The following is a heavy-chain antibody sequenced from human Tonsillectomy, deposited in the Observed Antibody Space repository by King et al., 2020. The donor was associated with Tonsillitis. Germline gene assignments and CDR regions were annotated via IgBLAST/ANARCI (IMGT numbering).Heavy chain of an antibody. V-gene: IGHV3-7*01. CDR3: ASGSGWVFDY. Sequence: VQLVESGGGLVQPGGSLRLSCAASGFTFSSFWMSWVRQAPGKGLEWGAIIKQDGSEKLYVDSVKGGFTISRDNSKNSLYLTMNSLSAGDTAVYYCASGSGWVFDYWGQGTLVTVSS. J-gene: IGHJ4*02. D-gene: IGHD6-25*01. CDR2: IKQDGSEK. CDR1: GFTFSSFW.